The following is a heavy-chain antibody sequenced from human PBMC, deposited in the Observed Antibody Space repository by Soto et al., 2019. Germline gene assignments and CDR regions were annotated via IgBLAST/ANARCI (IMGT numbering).Heavy chain of an antibody. Sequence: GSLRLSCAASGFTFSSYAMSWVRQPPGKGLEWIGSIYYSGSTYYNPSLKSRVTISVDTSKNQFSLKLSSVTAADTAVYYCARDFYDGYCSSTSCYPLGWFDPWGQGTLVTVSS. V-gene: IGHV4-39*07. CDR3: ARDFYDGYCSSTSCYPLGWFDP. CDR2: IYYSGST. D-gene: IGHD2-2*03. J-gene: IGHJ5*02. CDR1: GFTFSSYA.